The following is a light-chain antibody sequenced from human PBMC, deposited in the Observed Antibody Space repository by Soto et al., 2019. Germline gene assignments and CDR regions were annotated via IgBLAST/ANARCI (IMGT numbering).Light chain of an antibody. CDR2: GVT. CDR3: SSYTRSSTLRV. J-gene: IGLJ3*02. Sequence: QSVLTQPASVSGSPGQLITISCTGTSSDVGGYNYVSWYQQHPGNAPKLMIYGVTNRPSGVSNRFSGSKSGNTASLTISGLQAEDEADYYCSSYTRSSTLRVFGGGTKLTVL. CDR1: SSDVGGYNY. V-gene: IGLV2-14*01.